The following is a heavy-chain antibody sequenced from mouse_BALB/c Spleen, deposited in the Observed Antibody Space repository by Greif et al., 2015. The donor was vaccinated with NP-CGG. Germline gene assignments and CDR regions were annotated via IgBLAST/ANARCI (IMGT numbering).Heavy chain of an antibody. J-gene: IGHJ4*01. V-gene: IGHV5-4*02. CDR2: ISDGGSYT. CDR3: ARKTGTDYAMDY. CDR1: GFTFSDYY. Sequence: EVKLEESGGGLVKPGVSLKLSCAASGFTFSDYYMYWVRQTPEKRLEWVATISDGGSYTYYPDSVKGRFTISRDNAKNNLFLQISSLKSEDTAMYYCARKTGTDYAMDYWGQGTSVTVSS. D-gene: IGHD4-1*01.